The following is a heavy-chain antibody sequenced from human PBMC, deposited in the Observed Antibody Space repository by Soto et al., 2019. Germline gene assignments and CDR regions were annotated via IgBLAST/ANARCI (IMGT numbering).Heavy chain of an antibody. Sequence: GGSLRLSCAASGFRFTSFWMSWVRQAPGKGLEWVANVKQDGSEKYYVDSVKGRFTISRDNAKNSLYLQMNSLRAEDTAVYYCARGSCSGGTCYSIFFDYWGQGALVTVSS. CDR2: VKQDGSEK. CDR1: GFRFTSFW. CDR3: ARGSCSGGTCYSIFFDY. V-gene: IGHV3-7*01. D-gene: IGHD2-15*01. J-gene: IGHJ4*02.